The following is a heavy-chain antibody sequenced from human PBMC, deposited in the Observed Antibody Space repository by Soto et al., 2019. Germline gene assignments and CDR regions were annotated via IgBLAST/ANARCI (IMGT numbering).Heavy chain of an antibody. CDR2: ISSSSSTI. V-gene: IGHV3-48*01. CDR1: GFTFSSYS. Sequence: GGSLRLSCAASGFTFSSYSMNWVRQAPGKGLEWVSYISSSSSTIYYADSVKGRFTISRDNAKNSLYLQMNSLRAEDTAVYYCARDSIWGSYRYSALFDYWGQGTLVTVSS. D-gene: IGHD3-16*02. CDR3: ARDSIWGSYRYSALFDY. J-gene: IGHJ4*02.